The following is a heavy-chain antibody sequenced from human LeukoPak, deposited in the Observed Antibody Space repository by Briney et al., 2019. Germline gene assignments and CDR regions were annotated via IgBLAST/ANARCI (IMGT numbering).Heavy chain of an antibody. CDR1: GGSTSGYY. CDR3: ARPGVGSGRYGAFDI. D-gene: IGHD5-18*01. J-gene: IGHJ3*02. CDR2: IHNSGTT. Sequence: SETLSLTCTVSGGSTSGYYWSWIRQPPGKGLEWIGYIHNSGTTNYRPSLQSRVTISVDTSKNQFSLKLTSVTAADTAVYYCARPGVGSGRYGAFDIWGQGTMVTVSS. V-gene: IGHV4-4*09.